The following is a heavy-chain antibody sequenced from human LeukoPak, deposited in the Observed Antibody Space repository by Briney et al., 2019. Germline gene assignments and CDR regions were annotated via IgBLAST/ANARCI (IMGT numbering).Heavy chain of an antibody. V-gene: IGHV3-21*01. CDR2: ISSGSSYI. Sequence: GGSLRLSCAASGFTFSSYSMNWVRQAPGKGLEWVSSISSGSSYIYYADSVKGRFTISRDNAKNSLYLQMNSLRAEDTAVYYCARDHYDILTGSAPLDFDYWGQGTLVTVSS. J-gene: IGHJ4*02. D-gene: IGHD3-9*01. CDR3: ARDHYDILTGSAPLDFDY. CDR1: GFTFSSYS.